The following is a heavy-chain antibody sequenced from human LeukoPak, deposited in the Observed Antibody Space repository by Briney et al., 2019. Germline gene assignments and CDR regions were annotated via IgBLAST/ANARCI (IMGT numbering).Heavy chain of an antibody. V-gene: IGHV4-30-4*01. Sequence: SETLSLTCTVSGGSISSGDYYWSWIRQPPWKGLEWIGYIYNNGRTYYNPSLKSRVTISVDTSKNQFSLKLSSVTAADTAVYYCNYYGSGSYYRGVLDAFDIWGQGTMVTVSS. J-gene: IGHJ3*02. CDR1: GGSISSGDYY. CDR2: IYNNGRT. D-gene: IGHD3-10*01. CDR3: NYYGSGSYYRGVLDAFDI.